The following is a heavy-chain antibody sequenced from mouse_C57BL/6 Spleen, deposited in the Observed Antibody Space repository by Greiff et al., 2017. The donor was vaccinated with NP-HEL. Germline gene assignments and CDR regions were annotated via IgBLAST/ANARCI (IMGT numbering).Heavy chain of an antibody. CDR1: GYTFTSYW. D-gene: IGHD1-1*01. CDR2: IHPNSGST. J-gene: IGHJ2*01. CDR3: ARDYYGSSWSY. Sequence: VQLQQPGAELVKPGASVKLSCKASGYTFTSYWMHWVKQRPGQGLEWIGMIHPNSGSTNYNEKFKSKATLTVDKSSSTAYMQLSSLTSEDSAVYYCARDYYGSSWSYWGQGTTLTVSS. V-gene: IGHV1-64*01.